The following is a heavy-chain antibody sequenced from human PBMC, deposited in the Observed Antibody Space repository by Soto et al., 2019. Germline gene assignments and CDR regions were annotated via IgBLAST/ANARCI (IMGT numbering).Heavy chain of an antibody. CDR1: GFTFSSYG. J-gene: IGHJ6*02. CDR3: AKDRSVAARYYYYGMDF. V-gene: IGHV3-30*18. D-gene: IGHD6-6*01. Sequence: QVQLVESGGGVVQPGRSLRLSCSASGFTFSSYGMHWVRQAPGKGLEWVAAISYDGSNKYYVDSVKGRFTISRDNSKNTLYLQMNSLGAEDTAVYYCAKDRSVAARYYYYGMDFWGQGTTVTVSS. CDR2: ISYDGSNK.